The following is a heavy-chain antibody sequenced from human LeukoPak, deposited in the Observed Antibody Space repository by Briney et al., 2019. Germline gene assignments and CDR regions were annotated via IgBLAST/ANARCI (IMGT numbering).Heavy chain of an antibody. V-gene: IGHV4-39*01. CDR2: IYYSGST. CDR3: ARLVAVAGLADYFDY. Sequence: SETLSLTCTVSGGSISSSSYYWGWIRQPPGKGLEWIGSIYYSGSTYYNPSLKSRVTISVDTSKNQFSLKLSSVTAADTAVYYCARLVAVAGLADYFDYWGQGTLVTVSS. J-gene: IGHJ4*02. D-gene: IGHD6-19*01. CDR1: GGSISSSSYY.